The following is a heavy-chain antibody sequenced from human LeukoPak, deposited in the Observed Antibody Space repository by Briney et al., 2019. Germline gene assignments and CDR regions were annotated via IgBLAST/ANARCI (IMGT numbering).Heavy chain of an antibody. Sequence: GGSLRLSCAASGFTFSSYAMHWVRQAPGKGLEWVAVISYDGSNKYYADSVKGRFTISRDNSKNTLYLQTNSLRAEDTAVYYCAIFEYSSSWYAISSPYDAFDIWGQGTMVTVSS. CDR3: AIFEYSSSWYAISSPYDAFDI. V-gene: IGHV3-30-3*01. D-gene: IGHD6-13*01. CDR1: GFTFSSYA. CDR2: ISYDGSNK. J-gene: IGHJ3*02.